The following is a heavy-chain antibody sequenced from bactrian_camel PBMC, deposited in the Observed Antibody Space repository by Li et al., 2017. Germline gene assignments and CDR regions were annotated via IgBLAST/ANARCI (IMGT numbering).Heavy chain of an antibody. J-gene: IGHJ3*01. CDR2: ITDREAT. Sequence: VESGGGLVQPGGSLRLSCTASGFDFSSSRMVWVRQAPGKGLEWVSRITDREATYYADSVKGRFTISRDNAKKILYLQMNDLVPEDIATYYCVVGWSDYERVATDPNKVCEQLDALGQGTQVTVS. CDR1: GFDFSSSR. D-gene: IGHD4*01. CDR3: VVGWSDYERVATDPNKVCEQLDA. V-gene: IGHV3S6*01.